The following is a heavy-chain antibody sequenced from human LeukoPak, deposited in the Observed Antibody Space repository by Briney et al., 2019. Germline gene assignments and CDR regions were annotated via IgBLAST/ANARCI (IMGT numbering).Heavy chain of an antibody. CDR2: INPSGGST. Sequence: ASVKVSCKASGYTFAGYYMHWVRQAPGQGLEWMGIINPSGGSTSYAQKFQGRVTMTRDTSTSTVYMELSSLRSEDTAVYYCARAFWEATRIAAAGRGSIYMDVWGKGTTVTVSS. CDR1: GYTFAGYY. D-gene: IGHD6-13*01. CDR3: ARAFWEATRIAAAGRGSIYMDV. J-gene: IGHJ6*03. V-gene: IGHV1-46*01.